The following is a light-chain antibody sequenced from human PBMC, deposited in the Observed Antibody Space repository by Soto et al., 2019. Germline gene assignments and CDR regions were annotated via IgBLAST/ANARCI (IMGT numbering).Light chain of an antibody. J-gene: IGKJ1*01. CDR2: DAS. CDR3: QQYDNLPPLT. CDR1: QDISKY. Sequence: DIQMTQSPSSLSASVGDRVTITCQASQDISKYLNWYQQKPGKAPKLLIYDASNLETGVPSRFSGSGSGTDFTFTISSLQPEDIATYYCQQYDNLPPLTFGQGTKVEIK. V-gene: IGKV1-33*01.